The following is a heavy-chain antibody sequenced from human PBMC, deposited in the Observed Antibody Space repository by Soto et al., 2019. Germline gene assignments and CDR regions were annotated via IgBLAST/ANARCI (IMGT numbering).Heavy chain of an antibody. V-gene: IGHV3-33*01. Sequence: QAQLVDSGGGVVQPGRSLRLSCAASGLPFSSYGMHWARQAPGKGRVWLAVIWYDGSNKSYADSVKGRFTVSRDNPNNTLYLQMNSLRAEDTAVYYCAREQLDAFDIWGQGTMVIVSS. D-gene: IGHD3-10*01. CDR1: GLPFSSYG. J-gene: IGHJ3*02. CDR3: AREQLDAFDI. CDR2: IWYDGSNK.